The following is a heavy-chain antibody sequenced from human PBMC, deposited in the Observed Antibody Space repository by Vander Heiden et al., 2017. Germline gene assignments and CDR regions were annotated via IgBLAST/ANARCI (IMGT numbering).Heavy chain of an antibody. D-gene: IGHD3-10*01. CDR1: GFTFSSYW. CDR2: INSDGSST. J-gene: IGHJ3*02. Sequence: EVPPVESGDGLVQPAGSLRLSCAVFGFTFSSYWMHWVRQAPGKGLVWVSRINSDGSSTSYADSVKGRFTISRDNAKNTLYLQMNSRRAEDTAVYYCARDEFDAFDIWGQGTMVTVSS. CDR3: ARDEFDAFDI. V-gene: IGHV3-74*01.